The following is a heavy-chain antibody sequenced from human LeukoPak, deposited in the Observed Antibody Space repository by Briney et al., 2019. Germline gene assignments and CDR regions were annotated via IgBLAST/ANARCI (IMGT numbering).Heavy chain of an antibody. V-gene: IGHV5-51*01. CDR2: IYPGDSDT. Sequence: GESLKISCKGSGYSFTSYWIGWVRQMRGKGMEWMGIIYPGDSDTRYSPSFQGQVTISADKSISTAYLQWSSLKASDTAMYYCARAPRAAASDYWGQGTLVTVSS. D-gene: IGHD6-13*01. CDR3: ARAPRAAASDY. CDR1: GYSFTSYW. J-gene: IGHJ4*02.